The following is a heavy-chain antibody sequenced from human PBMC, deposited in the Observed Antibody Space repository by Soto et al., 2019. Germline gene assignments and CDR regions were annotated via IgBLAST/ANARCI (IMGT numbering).Heavy chain of an antibody. V-gene: IGHV1-69*01. CDR2: IIPIFGTA. D-gene: IGHD3-3*01. CDR3: ARDREPHGFWSGTEFDP. J-gene: IGHJ5*02. CDR1: GGTFSSYA. Sequence: QVQLVQSGAEVKKPGSSVKVSCKASGGTFSSYAISWVRQAPGQGLEWMGGIIPIFGTANYAQKFQGRVTITADESTSTAYMELSSLRSEDTAVYYCARDREPHGFWSGTEFDPWGQGTLVTVSS.